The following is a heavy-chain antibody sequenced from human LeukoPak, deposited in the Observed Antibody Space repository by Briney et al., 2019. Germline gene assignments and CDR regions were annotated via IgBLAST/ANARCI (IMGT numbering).Heavy chain of an antibody. V-gene: IGHV1-8*01. CDR3: ARGRPRGSGHYYYYDAMDV. Sequence: ASVKVSCKASGYTFTSYDINWVRQATGQGLEWMGWMNPNSGNTGYAQKFQGRVTMTRSTSISKACMELSSLRSEDTAVYYCARGRPRGSGHYYYYDAMDVWGQGTTVTVSS. D-gene: IGHD3-10*01. CDR1: GYTFTSYD. J-gene: IGHJ6*02. CDR2: MNPNSGNT.